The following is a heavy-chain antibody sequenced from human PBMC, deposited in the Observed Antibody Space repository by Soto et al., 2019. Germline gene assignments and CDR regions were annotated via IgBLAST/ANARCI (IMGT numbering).Heavy chain of an antibody. CDR1: GDSISSRSYY. CDR2: IYYSGST. Sequence: SETLSLTCTVTGDSISSRSYYWGWIHQPPGKGLEWIGSIYYSGSTYNNPSLRSRVSMSIDTSKDQFSLKLKSVTAADTALYFCARQRTSVVTQAYFGVWGPGSLVTVSS. CDR3: ARQRTSVVTQAYFGV. J-gene: IGHJ4*02. V-gene: IGHV4-39*01. D-gene: IGHD2-21*02.